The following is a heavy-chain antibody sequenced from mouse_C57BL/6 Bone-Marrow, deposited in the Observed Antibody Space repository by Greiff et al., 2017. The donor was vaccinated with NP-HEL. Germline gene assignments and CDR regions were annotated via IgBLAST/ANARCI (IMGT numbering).Heavy chain of an antibody. CDR3: ARDPFPAY. CDR2: INPSSGYT. CDR1: GYTFTSYW. V-gene: IGHV1-7*01. J-gene: IGHJ3*01. Sequence: VQLQQSGAELAKPGASVKLSCKASGYTFTSYWMHWVKQRPGQGLEWIGYINPSSGYTKYNQKFKDKATWTADKSSSTAYMQLSSLTYEDSAVYYCARDPFPAYWGQGTLVTVSA.